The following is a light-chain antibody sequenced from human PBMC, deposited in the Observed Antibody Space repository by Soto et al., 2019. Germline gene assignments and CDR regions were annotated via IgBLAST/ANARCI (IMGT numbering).Light chain of an antibody. CDR2: TAS. CDR3: QVYYTAPPTT. V-gene: IGKV1-27*01. J-gene: IGKJ1*01. Sequence: DIQMTQSPSSLSAYVGDRVTITCRASQGISNHLAWYQQQPGKIPKLLIHTASTLQSGVPSRFSGSVSGTDFTLTITSLQPEDVATYYCQVYYTAPPTTFGQGTRVEIK. CDR1: QGISNH.